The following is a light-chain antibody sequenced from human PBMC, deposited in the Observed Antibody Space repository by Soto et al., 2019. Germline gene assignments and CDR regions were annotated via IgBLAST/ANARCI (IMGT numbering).Light chain of an antibody. CDR1: QSVSSY. Sequence: IVLQPSQATMSLSPGEISPLFCSASQSVSSYLVLYQKKPVQAPRLIIYDASNMATGIPDRFSGSGSGTDFTLPIRSLEPQDFAVSYCQQRSNWPHLNFGKGARREIK. CDR3: QQRSNWPHLN. V-gene: IGKV3-11*01. CDR2: DAS. J-gene: IGKJ5*01.